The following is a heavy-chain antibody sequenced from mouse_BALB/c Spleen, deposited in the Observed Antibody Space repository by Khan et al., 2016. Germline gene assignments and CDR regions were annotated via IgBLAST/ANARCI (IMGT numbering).Heavy chain of an antibody. CDR2: IDPANGNT. J-gene: IGHJ3*01. Sequence: MQLKESGAELVKPGASVKLSCTASGFNIKDTYMHWVKQRPEQGLEWIGRIDPANGNTKYDPKFQGKATITADPSSNTAYLQLSSLTSEDTAVYYCARSPYDYDVGFAYWRQGTLVTVSA. V-gene: IGHV14-3*02. CDR3: ARSPYDYDVGFAY. D-gene: IGHD2-4*01. CDR1: GFNIKDTY.